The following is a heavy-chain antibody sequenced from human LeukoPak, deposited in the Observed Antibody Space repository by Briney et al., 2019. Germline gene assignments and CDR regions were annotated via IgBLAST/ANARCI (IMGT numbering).Heavy chain of an antibody. Sequence: SETLSLTCAVYGGSLSGYYWSWIRQPPGKGLEWIGEIDHSGSTNYNPSLKSRVTISVDTSKNQFSLKLSSVTAADTAVYYCARGARNYGNNYMDVWGKGTTVTVSS. CDR3: ARGARNYGNNYMDV. J-gene: IGHJ6*03. V-gene: IGHV4-34*01. D-gene: IGHD3-16*01. CDR1: GGSLSGYY. CDR2: IDHSGST.